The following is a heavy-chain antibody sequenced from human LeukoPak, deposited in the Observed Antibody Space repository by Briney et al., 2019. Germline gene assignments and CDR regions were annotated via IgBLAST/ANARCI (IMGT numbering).Heavy chain of an antibody. V-gene: IGHV4-59*01. J-gene: IGHJ2*01. D-gene: IGHD6-13*01. Sequence: SETLSLTCTVSGGSISSYYWSWIRQPPGKGLVWIGYIYYSGSTNYNPSLKSRVTISGDTSKNQFSLKLSSVTAADTAVYYCARDKGLAAAGHWYFDLWGRGTLVTVSS. CDR2: IYYSGST. CDR1: GGSISSYY. CDR3: ARDKGLAAAGHWYFDL.